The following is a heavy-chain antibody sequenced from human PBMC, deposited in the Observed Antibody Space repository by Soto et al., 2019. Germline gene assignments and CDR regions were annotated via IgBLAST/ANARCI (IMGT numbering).Heavy chain of an antibody. CDR2: IYYSGST. J-gene: IGHJ6*02. Sequence: DLAWIGYIYYSGSTNYNPSLKSRVTISVDTSKNQFSLKLNSVTAADTAVYYCARARMVRGIIYYYGMDVWGQGTTVTVSS. CDR3: ARARMVRGIIYYYGMDV. V-gene: IGHV4-31*02. D-gene: IGHD3-10*01.